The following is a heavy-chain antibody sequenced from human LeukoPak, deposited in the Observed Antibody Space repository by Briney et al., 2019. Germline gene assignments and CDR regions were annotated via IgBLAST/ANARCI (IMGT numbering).Heavy chain of an antibody. J-gene: IGHJ5*02. CDR1: GGSISSGDYY. CDR2: IYYSGST. V-gene: IGHV4-30-4*01. D-gene: IGHD5-18*01. CDR3: ARGGYSYGYNWFDP. Sequence: SQTLSLTCTVSGGSISSGDYYWSWIRQPPGRGLEWIGYIYYSGSTYYNPSLKSRVIISIDTSKNQFSLKLSSVTAADTAVYYCARGGYSYGYNWFDPWGHGTLVTVSS.